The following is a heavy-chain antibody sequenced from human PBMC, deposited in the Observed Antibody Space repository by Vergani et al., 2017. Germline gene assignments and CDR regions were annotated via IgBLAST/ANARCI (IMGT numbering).Heavy chain of an antibody. J-gene: IGHJ4*02. D-gene: IGHD6-19*01. Sequence: QVQLVQSGAEVKKPGSSVKVSCKASGGTFSSYTISWVRQAPGQGLEWMGRIIPILGIANYAQKFQGRVTITADKSTSTAYMELSSLRSEDTAVYYCARVLEGIAVAGDDYWGQGTLVIVSS. CDR3: ARVLEGIAVAGDDY. V-gene: IGHV1-69*02. CDR2: IIPILGIA. CDR1: GGTFSSYT.